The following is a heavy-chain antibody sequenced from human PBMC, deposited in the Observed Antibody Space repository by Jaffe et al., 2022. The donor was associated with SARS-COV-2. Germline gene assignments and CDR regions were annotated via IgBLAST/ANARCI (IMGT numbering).Heavy chain of an antibody. CDR2: IEAKSAGGTI. CDR3: STGSGAHTIGY. J-gene: IGHJ4*02. V-gene: IGHV3-15*04. Sequence: EVQLVESGGGLVKPGGSLRLSCAASGFTFSNAWMTWVRQAPGKGPEWVGRIEAKSAGGTIHYAAPVKGRFAISRDDSKNTLYLQMNSLKTEDTAVYYCSTGSGAHTIGYWGQGTLVTVSS. D-gene: IGHD1-26*01. CDR1: GFTFSNAW.